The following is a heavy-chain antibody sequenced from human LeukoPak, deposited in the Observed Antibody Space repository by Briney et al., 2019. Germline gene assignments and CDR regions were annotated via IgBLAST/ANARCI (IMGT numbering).Heavy chain of an antibody. V-gene: IGHV3-43*02. CDR2: ISSTGGTT. D-gene: IGHD3-3*01. Sequence: GGSLRLSCAASGITFSSYGMSWVRQAPGKGLEWVSSISSTGGTTYYADSVKGRFTISRDNSKNSLYLQMNSLRTEDTALYYCAKDADFWSGYYDSYYYYYYMDVWGKGTTVTVSS. CDR1: GITFSSYG. J-gene: IGHJ6*03. CDR3: AKDADFWSGYYDSYYYYYYMDV.